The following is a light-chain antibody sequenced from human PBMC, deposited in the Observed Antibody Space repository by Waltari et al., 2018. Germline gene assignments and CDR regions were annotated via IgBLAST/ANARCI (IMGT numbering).Light chain of an antibody. CDR2: WAS. V-gene: IGKV4-1*01. Sequence: DIVMTKSSDSLAESLSERATIHCKSSQSVLYSSKNKNYLAWYQQKPGQPPKLLIYWASTRESGVPDRFSGSGSGTDFTLTISSLQAEDVAVYYCQQYYSTPRTFGQGTKVEIK. J-gene: IGKJ1*01. CDR1: QSVLYSSKNKNY. CDR3: QQYYSTPRT.